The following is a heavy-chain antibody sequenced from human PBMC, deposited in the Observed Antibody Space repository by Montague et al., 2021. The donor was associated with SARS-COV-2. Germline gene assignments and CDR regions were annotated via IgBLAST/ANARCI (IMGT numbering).Heavy chain of an antibody. J-gene: IGHJ3*01. V-gene: IGHV2-5*02. CDR2: IYWDGDQ. Sequence: PALVKPTQTLTLTCVFSGFSLNTDGVGVAWIRRPPGKALEWLALIYWDGDQRYSPSLKTRVTITKDTSRNRVVLTMTNLDPVDTATYYCARRYDFYRAEAFDVWGQGTVVTVSS. CDR3: ARRYDFYRAEAFDV. CDR1: GFSLNTDGVG. D-gene: IGHD3-3*01.